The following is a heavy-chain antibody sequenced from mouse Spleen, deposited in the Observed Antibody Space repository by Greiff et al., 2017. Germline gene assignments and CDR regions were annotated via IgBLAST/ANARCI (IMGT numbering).Heavy chain of an antibody. V-gene: IGHV1-26*01. J-gene: IGHJ2*01. CDR3: ARVITTLYYFDY. CDR2: INPNNGGT. CDR1: GYTFTDYY. D-gene: IGHD2-4*01. Sequence: EVQLQQSGPELVKPGASVKISCKASGYTFTDYYMNWVKQSHGKSLEWIGDINPNNGGTSYNQKFKGKATLTVDKSSSTAYMELRSLTSEDSAVYYCARVITTLYYFDYWGQGTTLTVSS.